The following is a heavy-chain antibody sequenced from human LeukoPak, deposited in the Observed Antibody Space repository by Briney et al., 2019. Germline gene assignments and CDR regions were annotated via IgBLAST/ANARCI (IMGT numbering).Heavy chain of an antibody. V-gene: IGHV3-74*01. CDR2: INGDGTTS. CDR1: GFSFSSRW. CDR3: ARTIAVNGGDFDY. D-gene: IGHD6-19*01. J-gene: IGHJ4*02. Sequence: GSLRLSCAASGFSFSSRWMHWVRQTPGKGLVWVARINGDGTTSSHADSVKGRFTISRDNAKNTLYLQMNSLRAEDTALYYCARTIAVNGGDFDYWGQGTLVTVSS.